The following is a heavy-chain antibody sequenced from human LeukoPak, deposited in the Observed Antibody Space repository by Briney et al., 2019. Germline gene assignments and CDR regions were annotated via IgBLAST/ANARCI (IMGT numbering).Heavy chain of an antibody. V-gene: IGHV1-8*01. D-gene: IGHD2-21*02. J-gene: IGHJ5*02. CDR2: MNPNSGNT. Sequence: EASVKVSCKASGYTFTSYDINWVRQATGQGLEWMGWMNPNSGNTGYAQKFQGRVTMTRNTSISTAYMELSSLRSEDTAVYYCARGSSYCGGDCYSDWFDPWGQGTLVTVSS. CDR3: ARGSSYCGGDCYSDWFDP. CDR1: GYTFTSYD.